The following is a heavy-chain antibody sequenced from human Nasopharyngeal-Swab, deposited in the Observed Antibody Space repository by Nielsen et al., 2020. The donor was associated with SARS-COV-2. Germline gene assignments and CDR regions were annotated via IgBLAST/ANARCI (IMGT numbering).Heavy chain of an antibody. V-gene: IGHV4-39*01. D-gene: IGHD6-13*01. CDR2: IYYSGST. Sequence: RQAPGKGLEWIGSIYYSGSTYYNPSLKSRVTISVDTSKNQFSMKLSSVTAADTAVYYCARLDVSAAGRDYWGQGTLVTVSS. CDR3: ARLDVSAAGRDY. J-gene: IGHJ4*02.